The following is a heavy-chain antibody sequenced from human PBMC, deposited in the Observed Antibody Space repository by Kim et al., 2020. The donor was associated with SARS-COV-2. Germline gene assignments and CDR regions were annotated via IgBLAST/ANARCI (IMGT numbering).Heavy chain of an antibody. CDR1: GGSISSYY. V-gene: IGHV4-4*07. Sequence: SETLSLTCTVSGGSISSYYWSWIRQPAGKGLEWIGRIYTSGSTNYNPSLKSRVTMSVDTSKNQFSLKLSSVTAADTAVYYCASESNYYYDSSGYYPSGAFDIWGQGTMVTVSS. CDR3: ASESNYYYDSSGYYPSGAFDI. CDR2: IYTSGST. J-gene: IGHJ3*02. D-gene: IGHD3-22*01.